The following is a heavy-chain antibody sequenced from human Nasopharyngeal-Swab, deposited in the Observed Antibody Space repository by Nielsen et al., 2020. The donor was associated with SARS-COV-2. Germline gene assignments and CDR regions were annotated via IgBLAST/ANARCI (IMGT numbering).Heavy chain of an antibody. J-gene: IGHJ6*02. Sequence: WVRQAPGQGLEWMGWINTNTGNPTYAQDFTGRFVFSLDTSVSTAYLQISSLKAEDTAVYYCARGGVAGTGYGMDVWGQGTTVTVSS. V-gene: IGHV7-4-1*02. D-gene: IGHD6-19*01. CDR2: INTNTGNP. CDR3: ARGGVAGTGYGMDV.